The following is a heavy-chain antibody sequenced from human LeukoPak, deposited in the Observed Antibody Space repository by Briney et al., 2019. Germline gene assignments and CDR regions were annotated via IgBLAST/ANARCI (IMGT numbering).Heavy chain of an antibody. CDR1: GYTFTSYY. Sequence: ASVKVSCKASGYTFTSYYMHWVRQAPGQGLEWMGIINPSGGSTSYAQKFQGRVTMTRDMSTSTVYMELSSLRSDDTAVYYCARVGTTVTSFDYWGQGTLVTVSS. V-gene: IGHV1-46*01. J-gene: IGHJ4*02. CDR2: INPSGGST. CDR3: ARVGTTVTSFDY. D-gene: IGHD4-17*01.